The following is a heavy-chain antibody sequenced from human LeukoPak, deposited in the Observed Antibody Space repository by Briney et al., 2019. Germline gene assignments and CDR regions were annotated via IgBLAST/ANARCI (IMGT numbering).Heavy chain of an antibody. CDR2: IKQDGTET. CDR3: AREQHWDYDY. D-gene: IGHD1-1*01. V-gene: IGHV3-7*01. Sequence: PGGSLRLSCTSSGFTYSNYWMSWVRQAPGKGLEWVANIKQDGTETYYVDSVNGRFTISRDNAKNSLYLQMNSLRAEDTAVYYCAREQHWDYDYWVQGTLVTVSS. J-gene: IGHJ4*02. CDR1: GFTYSNYW.